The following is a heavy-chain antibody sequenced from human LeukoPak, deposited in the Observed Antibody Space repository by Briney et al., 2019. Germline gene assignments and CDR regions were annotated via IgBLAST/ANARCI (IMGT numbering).Heavy chain of an antibody. CDR3: ARQASCSSTNCYPFDY. V-gene: IGHV4-59*08. CDR2: ISYSGST. D-gene: IGHD2-2*01. J-gene: IGHJ4*02. CDR1: GGSISSEY. Sequence: NPSETLSLTCTVSGGSISSEYWSWIRQPPGKGLEWIGWISYSGSTTYNPSPKTRVIISVDTSKNQFSLKLSSVTAADTAVYYCARQASCSSTNCYPFDYWGQGTLVTVSS.